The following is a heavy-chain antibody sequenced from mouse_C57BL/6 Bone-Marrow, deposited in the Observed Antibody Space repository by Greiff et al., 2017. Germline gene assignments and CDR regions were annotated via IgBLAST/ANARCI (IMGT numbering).Heavy chain of an antibody. CDR2: ISNGGSYT. CDR3: ARDGPIYYDYFDY. Sequence: EVNLVESGGGLVKPGGSLKLSCAASGFTFSSYAMSWVRQTPEKRLEWVATISNGGSYTYYPDTVHGRFTISRDNAKNNLYLQRSHLKSENTAMYYCARDGPIYYDYFDYWGQGTTLTVSS. J-gene: IGHJ2*01. D-gene: IGHD2-4*01. V-gene: IGHV5-4*01. CDR1: GFTFSSYA.